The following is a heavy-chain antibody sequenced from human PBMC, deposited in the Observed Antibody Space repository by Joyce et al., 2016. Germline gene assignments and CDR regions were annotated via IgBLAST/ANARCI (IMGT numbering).Heavy chain of an antibody. J-gene: IGHJ6*02. CDR3: ARGGISYYYAMDV. V-gene: IGHV3-21*01. CDR1: GSTFSTSS. D-gene: IGHD3-16*01. CDR2: ISATSYYI. Sequence: QLVESGGGVVKPGGSLRLSCEASGSTFSTSSMSWFRQAPGKGLGWVAAISATSYYIFHAETVRGRFTVARDNAKKTLYLQMNSLRAEDSAVFYCARGGISYYYAMDVWGQGTTVTVSS.